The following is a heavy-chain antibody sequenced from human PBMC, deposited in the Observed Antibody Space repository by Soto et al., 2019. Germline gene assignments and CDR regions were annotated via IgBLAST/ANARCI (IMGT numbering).Heavy chain of an antibody. J-gene: IGHJ4*02. V-gene: IGHV4-34*01. CDR3: ARLGYSNAWPDY. CDR1: GDSLRGQS. Sequence: PSKTRSLTCAVVGDSLRGQSWNWSRQSPGKGLEWIGELDQSGGTNYNPSLKSRVTISEDTSKNQFSLKLSSVTAADTAVYFCARLGYSNAWPDYWGQGTLVTVSS. D-gene: IGHD5-12*01. CDR2: LDQSGGT.